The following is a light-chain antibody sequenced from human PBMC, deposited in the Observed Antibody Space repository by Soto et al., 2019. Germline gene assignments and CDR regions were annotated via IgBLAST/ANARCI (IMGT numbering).Light chain of an antibody. J-gene: IGKJ5*01. V-gene: IGKV3-11*01. CDR3: QQRSNWPPAIT. CDR2: DAS. Sequence: EVVFTQYPDTPSLSPGERAPPSRRASQSVSSYLAWYQQKPGQAPRLLIYDASNRATGIPARFSGRGSGTDFTLTISSLEPEDFAVYYCQQRSNWPPAITFGQGTRLEIK. CDR1: QSVSSY.